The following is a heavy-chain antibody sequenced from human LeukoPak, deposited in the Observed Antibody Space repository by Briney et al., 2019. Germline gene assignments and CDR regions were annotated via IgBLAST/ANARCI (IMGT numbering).Heavy chain of an antibody. Sequence: PGGSLRLSCAASGFTFSSSGMHWVRQAPENGLEWVSSISGSGGSTYYADSVKGRFTISRDNSKNTLYLQMNSLRAEDTAVYYCAKDTTVTIFHFDYWGQGTLVTVSS. CDR1: GFTFSSSG. V-gene: IGHV3-23*01. D-gene: IGHD4-17*01. CDR3: AKDTTVTIFHFDY. CDR2: ISGSGGST. J-gene: IGHJ4*02.